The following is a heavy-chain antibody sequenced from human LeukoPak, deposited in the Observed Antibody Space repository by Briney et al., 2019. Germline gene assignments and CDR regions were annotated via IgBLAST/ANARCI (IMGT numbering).Heavy chain of an antibody. J-gene: IGHJ4*02. Sequence: GGSLRLSCAASGFTFSSYWMTRVRQAPGKGLEWVANIKQDGREKYYVDSVKGRFSISRDNAKNSLCLQMNSLSAEDTAVYYCARCPYDSSGYYSVPSHFDYWGQGTLVTVSS. D-gene: IGHD3-22*01. CDR1: GFTFSSYW. CDR3: ARCPYDSSGYYSVPSHFDY. CDR2: IKQDGREK. V-gene: IGHV3-7*01.